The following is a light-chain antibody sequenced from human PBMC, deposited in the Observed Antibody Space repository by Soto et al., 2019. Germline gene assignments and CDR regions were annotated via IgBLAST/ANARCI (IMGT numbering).Light chain of an antibody. Sequence: QSALTQPASVSGSPGQSITISCTGTSSDVGGYNYVSWYKQHPGKAPKLMIYEVSNRPSGVSNRCSGYKSGNTAYLTISGLQAEDEADYYCSLYTRSSSVVFGGGTKVTVL. V-gene: IGLV2-14*01. CDR1: SSDVGGYNY. CDR2: EVS. CDR3: SLYTRSSSVV. J-gene: IGLJ2*01.